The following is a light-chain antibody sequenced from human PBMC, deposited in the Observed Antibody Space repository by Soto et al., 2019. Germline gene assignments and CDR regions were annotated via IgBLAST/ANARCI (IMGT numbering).Light chain of an antibody. Sequence: EIELTQSPGTLSSSPGERATLSCRASQSVSSRFFAWYQQKPGQAPRLLMYGASSRATGIPYRCSGTGSGTEFTLTISSLEPDDFAVYYCQQYGSYPYTFGLGTKLEIK. CDR3: QQYGSYPYT. J-gene: IGKJ2*01. CDR1: QSVSSRF. CDR2: GAS. V-gene: IGKV3-20*01.